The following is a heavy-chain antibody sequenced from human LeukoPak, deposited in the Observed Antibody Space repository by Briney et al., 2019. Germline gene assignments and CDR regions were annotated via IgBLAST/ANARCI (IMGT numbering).Heavy chain of an antibody. CDR2: ISGDGGST. CDR3: TKTDRYYYDSSGYYNY. Sequence: PGGSLSLSCAASGFTFDDYAMHWVRQAPWKGLERVSLISGDGGSTYYADSVKGRFTISRDNSKNSLYLQMNSLRTEDTALYYCTKTDRYYYDSSGYYNYWGQGTLVTVSS. CDR1: GFTFDDYA. D-gene: IGHD3-22*01. J-gene: IGHJ4*02. V-gene: IGHV3-43*02.